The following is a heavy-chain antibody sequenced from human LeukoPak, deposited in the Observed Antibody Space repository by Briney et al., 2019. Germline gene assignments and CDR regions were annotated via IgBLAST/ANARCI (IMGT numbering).Heavy chain of an antibody. CDR3: ASGGTLRYFDS. CDR1: GFTFSSYT. D-gene: IGHD3-9*01. V-gene: IGHV3-23*01. J-gene: IGHJ4*02. CDR2: ITGSGTGT. Sequence: GGSLRLSCAASGFTFSSYTMSWVRQAPGKGLERVSGITGSGTGTYYADSVKDRFTISRDNSKSTLSLQMNSLRAEDTAVYYCASGGTLRYFDSWGQGTLVTVSS.